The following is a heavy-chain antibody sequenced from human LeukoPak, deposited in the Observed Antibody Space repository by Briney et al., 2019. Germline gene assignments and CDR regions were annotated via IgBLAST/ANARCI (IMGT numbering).Heavy chain of an antibody. CDR3: ARDRGLKRHSRTYGFDY. CDR1: GYTFTTYG. J-gene: IGHJ4*02. V-gene: IGHV1-18*01. CDR2: ISTYTGNT. Sequence: AAVKVSYKASGYTFTTYGISWVRQAPGQGLEWMGWISTYTGNTNYARRLQGRVTMTTDTSTSTAYMELRSLKSDDTAVYYCARDRGLKRHSRTYGFDYWGQGSLVSVSS. D-gene: IGHD1-1*01.